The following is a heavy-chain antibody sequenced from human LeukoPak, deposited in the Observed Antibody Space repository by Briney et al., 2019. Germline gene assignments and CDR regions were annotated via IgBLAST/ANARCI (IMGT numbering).Heavy chain of an antibody. CDR2: IYYSGST. CDR3: ARGRLGWSYDY. J-gene: IGHJ4*02. D-gene: IGHD6-19*01. Sequence: GSLRLSCAASRFTFSSYAMSWIRPPPGKGLEWIGYIYYSGSTNYNPSLKSRVTISVDTSKNQFSLKLSSVTAADTAVYYCARGRLGWSYDYWGQGTLVTVSS. CDR1: RFTFSSYA. V-gene: IGHV4-59*01.